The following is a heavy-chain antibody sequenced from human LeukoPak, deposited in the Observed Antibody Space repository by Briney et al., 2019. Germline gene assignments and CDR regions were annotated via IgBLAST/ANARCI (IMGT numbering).Heavy chain of an antibody. V-gene: IGHV3-73*01. J-gene: IGHJ6*02. Sequence: GGSLRLSCAASGFTFSGSDMHWVRQASGKGLEWVGRIRSKANTYATAYAASVEGRFTVSRDDSKNTTYLQMNSLKTEDTAVYYCVRRMGGGNYYGLDVWGQGTTVTVSS. CDR3: VRRMGGGNYYGLDV. D-gene: IGHD5-24*01. CDR1: GFTFSGSD. CDR2: IRSKANTYAT.